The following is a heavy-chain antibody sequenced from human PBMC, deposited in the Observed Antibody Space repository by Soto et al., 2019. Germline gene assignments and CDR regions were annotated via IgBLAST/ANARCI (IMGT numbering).Heavy chain of an antibody. CDR3: ASARITLYAFDI. D-gene: IGHD3-10*02. CDR1: GYTFTSYY. J-gene: IGHJ3*02. V-gene: IGHV1-46*01. CDR2: INPSGGST. Sequence: ASVKVSCKASGYTFTSYYMHWVRQAPGQGLEWMGIINPSGGSTSYAQKFQGRVTMTRDTSTSTVYMELSSLRSEDTAVYYCASARITLYAFDIWGQGTMVTVSS.